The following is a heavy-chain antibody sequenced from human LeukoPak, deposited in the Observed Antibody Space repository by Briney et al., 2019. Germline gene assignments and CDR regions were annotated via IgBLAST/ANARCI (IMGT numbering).Heavy chain of an antibody. J-gene: IGHJ4*02. CDR2: ISGSGGST. D-gene: IGHD3-3*01. Sequence: GGSLRLSCAASGFTFNSYAMSWVRQAPGKGLEWVSAISGSGGSTYYADSVKGRFTISRDNSKNTLYLQMNSLRAEDTAVYYCAKAMNPVTIFGVVTYFDYWGQGTLVTVSS. CDR1: GFTFNSYA. CDR3: AKAMNPVTIFGVVTYFDY. V-gene: IGHV3-23*01.